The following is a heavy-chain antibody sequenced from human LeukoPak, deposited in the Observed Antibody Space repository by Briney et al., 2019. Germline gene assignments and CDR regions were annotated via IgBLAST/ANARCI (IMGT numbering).Heavy chain of an antibody. D-gene: IGHD4-23*01. V-gene: IGHV1-3*01. J-gene: IGHJ5*02. CDR2: INAGNGNT. Sequence: ASVKVSCKASGYTFTSYAMHWVRQAPGQRLEWMGWINAGNGNTKYSQKFQGRVTMTTDTSTSTAYMELRSLRSDDTAVYYCARVPTVANNWFDPWGQGTLVTVSS. CDR3: ARVPTVANNWFDP. CDR1: GYTFTSYA.